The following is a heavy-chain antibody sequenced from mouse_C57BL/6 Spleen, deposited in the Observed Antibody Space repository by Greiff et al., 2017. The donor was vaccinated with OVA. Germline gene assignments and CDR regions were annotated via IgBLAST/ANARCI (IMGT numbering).Heavy chain of an antibody. V-gene: IGHV1-26*01. D-gene: IGHD1-1*01. CDR1: GYTFTDYY. Sequence: EVQLQQSGPELVKPGASVKISCKASGYTFTDYYMNWVKQSHGKSLEWIGDINPNNGGTSYNQKFKGKATLTVDKSSSTAYMELRSLTSEDSAVYYCARGRYYGSSYDYFDYWGQGTTLTVSS. J-gene: IGHJ2*01. CDR3: ARGRYYGSSYDYFDY. CDR2: INPNNGGT.